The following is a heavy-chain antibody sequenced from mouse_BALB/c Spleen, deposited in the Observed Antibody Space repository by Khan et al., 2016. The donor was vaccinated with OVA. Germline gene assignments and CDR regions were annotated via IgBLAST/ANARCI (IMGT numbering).Heavy chain of an antibody. Sequence: QVQLQQSGAELVRPGTSVKVSCKASGYAFTDYLIEWLKQRPGQGLEWIGVINHGSGGTNYNEKFKDKATLTADTSSSTAYMQLSSLTSDDSAVYFCSRSGYGFGAYWGPGTLVTVSA. V-gene: IGHV1-54*01. CDR3: SRSGYGFGAY. J-gene: IGHJ3*01. CDR2: INHGSGGT. CDR1: GYAFTDYL. D-gene: IGHD1-2*01.